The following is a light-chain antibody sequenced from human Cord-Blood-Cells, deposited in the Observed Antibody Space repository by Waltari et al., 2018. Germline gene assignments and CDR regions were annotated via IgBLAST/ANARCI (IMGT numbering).Light chain of an antibody. CDR1: QSVLYSSNNKNY. CDR3: QQYYSTPLT. V-gene: IGKV4-1*01. J-gene: IGKJ1*01. CDR2: WAS. Sequence: DIVMTQSPDYLAVSLGERATINCKSSQSVLYSSNNKNYLAWYQQKPGQPPKLLIYWASTRESGVPDRFSGSGSGTDFTLTISSLQAEDVAVYYCQQYYSTPLTFGQGTKVVIK.